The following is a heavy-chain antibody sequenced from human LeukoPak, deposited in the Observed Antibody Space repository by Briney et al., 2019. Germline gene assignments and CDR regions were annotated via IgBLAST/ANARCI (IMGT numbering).Heavy chain of an antibody. CDR2: INHSGST. J-gene: IGHJ4*02. CDR1: GGSFSGYY. CDR3: ARWGSIAAARFDY. D-gene: IGHD6-13*01. Sequence: SETLSLTCAVYGGSFSGYYWSWIRQPPGKGLEWIGEINHSGSTNFNPSLKSRVTISVDTSKNHFSLNLSSVTAADTAVYYCARWGSIAAARFDYWGQGTLVTVSS. V-gene: IGHV4-34*01.